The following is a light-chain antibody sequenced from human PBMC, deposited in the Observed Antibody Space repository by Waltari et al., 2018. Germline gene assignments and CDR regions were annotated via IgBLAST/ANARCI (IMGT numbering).Light chain of an antibody. CDR1: QSIIKY. CDR3: QHYVSLPAT. CDR2: HTS. V-gene: IGKV3-20*01. Sequence: EIVLTQSPGTLSLSPGARDTLSCRASQSIIKYLAWYQKKPGQAPRLLIYHTSIRAAGIPDRFSGSGSGTDFSLFISRLEPEDFAVYYCQHYVSLPATFGQGTKVEIK. J-gene: IGKJ1*01.